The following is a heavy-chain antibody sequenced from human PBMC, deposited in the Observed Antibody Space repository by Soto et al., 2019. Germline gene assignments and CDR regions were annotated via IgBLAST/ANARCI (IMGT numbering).Heavy chain of an antibody. CDR2: INAGNGNT. V-gene: IGHV1-3*01. CDR3: ARGPGGPDGPGDY. Sequence: QVQLVQSGAEVKKPGASVKVSCKASGYTFTSYAMHWVRQAPGQRLEWMGWINAGNGNTKYSQKFQGRVTITRDTSTSTAYMELSSMRSEDTAVYYCARGPGGPDGPGDYWGQGTLVTVSS. J-gene: IGHJ4*02. D-gene: IGHD2-15*01. CDR1: GYTFTSYA.